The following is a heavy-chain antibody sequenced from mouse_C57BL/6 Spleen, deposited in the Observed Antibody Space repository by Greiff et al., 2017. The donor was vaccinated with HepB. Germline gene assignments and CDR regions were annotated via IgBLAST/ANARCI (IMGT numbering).Heavy chain of an antibody. CDR3: ARDYYGNRFAY. CDR2: ISGGGGNT. V-gene: IGHV5-9*01. J-gene: IGHJ3*01. CDR1: GFTFSSYT. Sequence: EVQLVESGGGLVKPGGSLKLSCAASGFTFSSYTMSWVRQTPEKRLEWVATISGGGGNTYYPDSVKGRFTISRDNAKNTLYLQMSSLRSEDTALYYCARDYYGNRFAYWGQGTLVTVSA. D-gene: IGHD2-1*01.